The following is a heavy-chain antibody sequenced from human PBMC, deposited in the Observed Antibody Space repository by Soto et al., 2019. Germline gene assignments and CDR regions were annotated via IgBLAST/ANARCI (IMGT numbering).Heavy chain of an antibody. CDR1: GYTFINYH. Sequence: QVQLVQSGGEVKKPGASVTVSCKASGYTFINYHITWGRQAPGQGLEWMAWINTYTGMTDYAQRFQGRVTMTRDTSTSTAYIELRHLGSDDTAVYFCAKTPRGEMATDWGQGTLVSVSS. V-gene: IGHV1-18*01. J-gene: IGHJ4*02. CDR2: INTYTGMT. CDR3: AKTPRGEMATD. D-gene: IGHD5-12*01.